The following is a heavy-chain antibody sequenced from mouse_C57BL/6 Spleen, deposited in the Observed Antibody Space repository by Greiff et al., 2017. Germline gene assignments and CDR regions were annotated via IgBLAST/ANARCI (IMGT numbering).Heavy chain of an antibody. CDR1: GYTFTSYG. D-gene: IGHD2-3*01. V-gene: IGHV1-81*01. CDR3: APPYEDAMDY. CDR2: IYPRSGNT. Sequence: LVESGAELARPGASVKLSCKASGYTFTSYGISWVKQRTGQGLEWIGEIYPRSGNTYYNEKFKGKATLTADKSSSTAYMELRSLTSEDSAVYFCAPPYEDAMDYWGQGTSVTVSS. J-gene: IGHJ4*01.